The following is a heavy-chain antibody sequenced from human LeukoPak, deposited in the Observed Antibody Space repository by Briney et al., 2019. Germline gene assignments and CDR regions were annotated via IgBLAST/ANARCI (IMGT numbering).Heavy chain of an antibody. V-gene: IGHV4-31*03. CDR3: ARVKVLRFLEWFLDF. D-gene: IGHD3-3*01. Sequence: SQTLSLTCTVSGSSVSSDEYYWSWVRQLPGKGLEWIGYVYYSGSSYYIPSLESRVTMSVEVSKNQFSLELRSVTAADTAVYYCARVKVLRFLEWFLDFWGQGALVTVSS. CDR2: VYYSGSS. CDR1: GSSVSSDEYY. J-gene: IGHJ4*02.